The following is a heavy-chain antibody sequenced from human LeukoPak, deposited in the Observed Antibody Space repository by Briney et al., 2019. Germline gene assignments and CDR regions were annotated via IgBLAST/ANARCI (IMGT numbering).Heavy chain of an antibody. V-gene: IGHV1-69*05. Sequence: GSSVKVSCKASGGTFSSYAISWVRQAPGQGLEGMGGIIPIFGTANYAQKFQGRVTITTDESTSTAYMELSSLRSEDTAVYYCATGSGSSQMDYYYYYMDVWGKGTTVTVSS. CDR1: GGTFSSYA. CDR2: IIPIFGTA. J-gene: IGHJ6*03. D-gene: IGHD3-10*01. CDR3: ATGSGSSQMDYYYYYMDV.